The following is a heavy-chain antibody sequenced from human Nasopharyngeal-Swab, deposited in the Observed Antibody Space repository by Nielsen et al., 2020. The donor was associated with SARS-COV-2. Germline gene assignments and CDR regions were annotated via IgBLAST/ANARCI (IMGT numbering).Heavy chain of an antibody. CDR1: GFTFSDYY. J-gene: IGHJ4*02. CDR2: ISSSGSTI. D-gene: IGHD6-13*01. Sequence: RGSLRLSCAASGFTFSDYYMSWIRQAPGKGLEWVSYISSSGSTIYYADSVKGRFTISRDNAKNTLYLQMNRLRAEDTAVYYCAKGDSAAGSSSDYWGQGTLVTVSS. V-gene: IGHV3-11*01. CDR3: AKGDSAAGSSSDY.